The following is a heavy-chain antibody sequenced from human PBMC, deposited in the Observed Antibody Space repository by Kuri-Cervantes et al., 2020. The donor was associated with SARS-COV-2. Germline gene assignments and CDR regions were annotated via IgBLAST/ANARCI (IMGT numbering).Heavy chain of an antibody. D-gene: IGHD3-10*01. CDR1: GGSISSYY. Sequence: SETLSLTCTVSGGSISSYYWGWIRQPPGKGLEWIGSIYHSGSTYYNPSLKSRVTISVDTSKNQFSLKLSSVTAADTAVYYCARALTGEVDDYWGQGTLVTVSS. CDR3: ARALTGEVDDY. V-gene: IGHV4-38-2*02. J-gene: IGHJ4*02. CDR2: IYHSGST.